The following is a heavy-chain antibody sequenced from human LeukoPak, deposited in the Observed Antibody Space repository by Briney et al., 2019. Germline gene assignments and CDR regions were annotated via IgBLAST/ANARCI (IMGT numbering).Heavy chain of an antibody. Sequence: SVKVSCKASGGTFSSYAISWVRQAPGQGLEWMGRIIPILGIANYAQKFQGRVTITADKSTSTAYMELSSLRSEDTAVYYCARDGGPRDYHDSSGYYYVFDYWGQGTLVTVSS. CDR3: ARDGGPRDYHDSSGYYYVFDY. CDR1: GGTFSSYA. CDR2: IIPILGIA. J-gene: IGHJ4*02. D-gene: IGHD3-22*01. V-gene: IGHV1-69*04.